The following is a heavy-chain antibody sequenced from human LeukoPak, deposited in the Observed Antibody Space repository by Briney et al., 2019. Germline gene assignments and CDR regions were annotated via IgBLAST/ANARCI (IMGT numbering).Heavy chain of an antibody. J-gene: IGHJ4*02. V-gene: IGHV4-59*01. CDR2: IYYSGST. CDR1: GDSISSYY. Sequence: SETLSLTCTVSGDSISSYYWSWIRQPPGKGLEWIGYIYYSGSTNYNPSLKSRVTISVDTSKNQFSLKLSSVTAADTAVYYCARGFWSGTTVFDYWGQGTLVTVSS. D-gene: IGHD3-3*01. CDR3: ARGFWSGTTVFDY.